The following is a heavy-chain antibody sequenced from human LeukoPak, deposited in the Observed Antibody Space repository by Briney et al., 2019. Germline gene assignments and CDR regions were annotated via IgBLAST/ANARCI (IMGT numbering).Heavy chain of an antibody. J-gene: IGHJ3*02. CDR2: IVVGSGNT. Sequence: SVKVSCKASGFTFTSSAVQWVRQARGQRLEWIGWIVVGSGNTNYAQKFQERVTITRDMSTSTAYMELSSLRSEDTAVYYCARSPCGGDCYDAFDIWGQGTMVTVSS. D-gene: IGHD2-21*01. V-gene: IGHV1-58*01. CDR1: GFTFTSSA. CDR3: ARSPCGGDCYDAFDI.